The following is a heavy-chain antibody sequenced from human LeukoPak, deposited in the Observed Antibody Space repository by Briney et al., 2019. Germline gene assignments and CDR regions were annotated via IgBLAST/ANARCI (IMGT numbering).Heavy chain of an antibody. CDR2: IYSGGST. J-gene: IGHJ6*02. CDR3: ARDQPDSSSWYGGARYYYYYGMDV. Sequence: GGSLRLSCAASGFTVSSNYMSWVRQAPGKGLEWVSVIYSGGSTYYSDSVKGRFTTSRDNSKNTLYLQMNSLRAEDTAVYYCARDQPDSSSWYGGARYYYYYGMDVWGQGTTVTVSS. V-gene: IGHV3-66*01. D-gene: IGHD6-13*01. CDR1: GFTVSSNY.